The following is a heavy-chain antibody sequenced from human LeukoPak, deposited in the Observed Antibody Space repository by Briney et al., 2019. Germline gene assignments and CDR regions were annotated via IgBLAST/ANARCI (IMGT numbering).Heavy chain of an antibody. D-gene: IGHD4-23*01. CDR3: GKDPNGNFIGAFDF. J-gene: IGHJ3*01. V-gene: IGHV3-23*01. Sequence: GGSLRLSCAASGFTFSHYAMSWVRQTPGKGLEWVSTIKARGDNTYYADSVKGRFTISRDNSKGTLYLQMDSLRVEDAAVYYCGKDPNGNFIGAFDFWGQGTMVTVSS. CDR2: IKARGDNT. CDR1: GFTFSHYA.